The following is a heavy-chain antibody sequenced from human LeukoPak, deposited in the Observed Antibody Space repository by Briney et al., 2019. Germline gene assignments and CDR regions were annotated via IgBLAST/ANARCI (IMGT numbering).Heavy chain of an antibody. J-gene: IGHJ4*02. CDR2: INSDGSST. Sequence: GGSLRLSCAASGFTLSSYWVHWVRQAPGKGLVWVSRINSDGSSTSYADSVKGRFTISRDNAKNTLYLQMNSLRAEDTAVYYCARGGGYSYGPFDYWGQGTLVTVSS. V-gene: IGHV3-74*01. D-gene: IGHD5-18*01. CDR1: GFTLSSYW. CDR3: ARGGGYSYGPFDY.